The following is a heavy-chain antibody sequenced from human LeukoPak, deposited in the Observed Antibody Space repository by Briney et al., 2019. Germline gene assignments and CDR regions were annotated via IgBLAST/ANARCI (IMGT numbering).Heavy chain of an antibody. CDR2: INHSGST. D-gene: IGHD2-2*01. J-gene: IGHJ4*02. V-gene: IGHV4-34*01. Sequence: PSETLSLTCAVYGGSFSGYYWSWIHQPPGKGLEWIGEINHSGSTNYNPSLKSRVTISVDTSKNQFSLKLSSVTAADTAVYYCARGRRYCSSTSCRTLDYWGQGTLVTVSS. CDR1: GGSFSGYY. CDR3: ARGRRYCSSTSCRTLDY.